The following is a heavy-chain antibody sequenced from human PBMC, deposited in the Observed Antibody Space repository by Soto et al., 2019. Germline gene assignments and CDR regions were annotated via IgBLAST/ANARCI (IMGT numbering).Heavy chain of an antibody. D-gene: IGHD2-15*01. CDR3: ARGRYCLTGSCFPNWFDS. J-gene: IGHJ5*01. Sequence: LSLTCSVSGDSISTVDYFWAWIRQPPGQTLEYIGYIYKSATTYYNPSFESRVAISLDTSKSQFSLTVTSVTAGDTAVYFCARGRYCLTGSCFPNWFDSWGRGTLVTVS. V-gene: IGHV4-30-4*01. CDR2: IYKSATT. CDR1: GDSISTVDYF.